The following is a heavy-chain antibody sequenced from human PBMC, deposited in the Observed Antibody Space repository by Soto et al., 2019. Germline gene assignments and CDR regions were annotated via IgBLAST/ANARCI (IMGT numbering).Heavy chain of an antibody. Sequence: PGGSLRLSCAASGFTFSIYGMHWVRHAPGKGLEWVAVISYDGSNKYYADSVKGRFTISRDNSKNTLYLQMNSLRAEDTAVYYCANAIQNGYCSSTSCSLYGMDVWGQGTTVTVSS. J-gene: IGHJ6*02. CDR3: ANAIQNGYCSSTSCSLYGMDV. CDR1: GFTFSIYG. CDR2: ISYDGSNK. V-gene: IGHV3-30*18. D-gene: IGHD2-2*03.